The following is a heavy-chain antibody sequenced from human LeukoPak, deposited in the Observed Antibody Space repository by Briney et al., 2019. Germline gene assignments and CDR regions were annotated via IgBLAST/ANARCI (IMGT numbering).Heavy chain of an antibody. CDR3: ARLGPPAAAGPSEGYYYGMDV. V-gene: IGHV1-2*02. D-gene: IGHD6-13*01. J-gene: IGHJ6*02. CDR2: INPNSGGT. CDR1: GYTFTGYY. Sequence: ASVKVSCKASGYTFTGYYMHWVRQAPGQGLEWMGWINPNSGGTNYAQKFQGRVTMTRDTSISTAYMELSRLRSDDTAVYYCARLGPPAAAGPSEGYYYGMDVWGQGTTVTVSS.